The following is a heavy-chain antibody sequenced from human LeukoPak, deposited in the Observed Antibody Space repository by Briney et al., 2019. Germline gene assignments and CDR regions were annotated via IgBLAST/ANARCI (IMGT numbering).Heavy chain of an antibody. Sequence: GGSLRLSCAASGFTFSSYWMSWVRQAPGKGLEWVANIKQDGSEKYYVDSVKGRFTISRDNAKNSLYLQMNSLRAEDTAVYYCARAPDYDYVWGNYRLWGQGTMVTVSS. CDR3: ARAPDYDYVWGNYRL. J-gene: IGHJ3*01. CDR1: GFTFSSYW. CDR2: IKQDGSEK. D-gene: IGHD3-16*02. V-gene: IGHV3-7*05.